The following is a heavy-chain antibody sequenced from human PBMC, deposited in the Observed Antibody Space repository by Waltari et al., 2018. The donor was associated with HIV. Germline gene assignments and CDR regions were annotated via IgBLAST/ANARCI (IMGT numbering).Heavy chain of an antibody. J-gene: IGHJ4*02. CDR2: IKTKTDGGTT. V-gene: IGHV3-15*01. CDR3: ATTDPYCIGGYCYSRPDY. D-gene: IGHD2-15*01. Sequence: WVRQAPGKGLEWVGRIKTKTDGGTTDYAAPVKGRFTISRDDSKNTLYLQMNSLKTEDTAVYYCATTDPYCIGGYCYSRPDYWGQGTLVTVSS.